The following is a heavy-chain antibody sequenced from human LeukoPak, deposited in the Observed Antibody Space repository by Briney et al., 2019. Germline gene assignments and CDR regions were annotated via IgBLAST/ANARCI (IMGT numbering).Heavy chain of an antibody. J-gene: IGHJ4*02. CDR1: GFSFSSYG. CDR3: AKGKEYYYDSSGYFPY. V-gene: IGHV3-30*18. Sequence: GGSLRLSCAASGFSFSSYGIHWVRQAPGKGLEGVAGISDDGSRTYYAGSVKGRFTISRDNSKSTLYLQMNSLRAEDTAVYYCAKGKEYYYDSSGYFPYWGQGTLVTVSS. D-gene: IGHD3-22*01. CDR2: ISDDGSRT.